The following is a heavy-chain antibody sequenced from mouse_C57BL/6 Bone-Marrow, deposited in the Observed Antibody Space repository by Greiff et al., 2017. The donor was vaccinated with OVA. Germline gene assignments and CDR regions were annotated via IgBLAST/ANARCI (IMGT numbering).Heavy chain of an antibody. CDR1: GYSITSGYY. V-gene: IGHV3-6*01. Sequence: EVQLVESGPGLVKPSQSLSLTCSVTGYSITSGYYWNCLRQFPGNKLEWMGYISYDGSNNYTPSLKNRISITHDSTKIQLILKLHSVTTEDTATYYCARLYYYAMDDWGKGTSVTVSS. CDR3: ARLYYYAMDD. J-gene: IGHJ4*01. CDR2: ISYDGSN.